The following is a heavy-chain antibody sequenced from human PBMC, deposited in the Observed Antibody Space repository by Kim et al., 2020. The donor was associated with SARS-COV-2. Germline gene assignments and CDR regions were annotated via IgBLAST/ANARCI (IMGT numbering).Heavy chain of an antibody. V-gene: IGHV4-4*02. CDR2: YYHSRST. D-gene: IGHD5-18*01. J-gene: IGHJ4*01. CDR1: GGSISSSNW. Sequence: SETLSLTCAVSGGSISSSNWWSWVRRPPAKRLEWIVGYYHSRSTNYNPSLKSRVTISVDKSKNQFSLKLSSVTAADTAVYYCARDLEYSYGFDYCGHGALVTVS. CDR3: ARDLEYSYGFDY.